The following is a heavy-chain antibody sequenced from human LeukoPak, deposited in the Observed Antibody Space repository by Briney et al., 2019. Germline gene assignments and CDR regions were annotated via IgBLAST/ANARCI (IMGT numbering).Heavy chain of an antibody. V-gene: IGHV4-59*08. J-gene: IGHJ4*02. CDR3: ARLLPLGFDY. D-gene: IGHD2/OR15-2a*01. CDR1: GGSISNYY. CDR2: IYYSGNT. Sequence: KPSETLSLTCTVSGGSISNYYWSWIRQPPGKGLEWIGYIYYSGNTNYNPSLKSRVTISVDRSKNQFSLKVISVTAADTAVYYCARLLPLGFDYWGQGTLVTVSS.